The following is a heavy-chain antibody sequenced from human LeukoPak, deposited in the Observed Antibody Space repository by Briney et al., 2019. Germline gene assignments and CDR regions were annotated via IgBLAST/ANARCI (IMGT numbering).Heavy chain of an antibody. D-gene: IGHD6-13*01. V-gene: IGHV4-59*01. CDR1: GGSISSYY. CDR2: IYYSGST. J-gene: IGHJ5*02. CDR3: ARATAAGNNP. Sequence: SETLSLTCTVSGGSISSYYWSWIRQPPGKGLEWIGYIYYSGSTNHNPSHKSRVTISVDTSKNQFSLKLSSVTAADTAVYYCARATAAGNNPWGQGTLVTVSS.